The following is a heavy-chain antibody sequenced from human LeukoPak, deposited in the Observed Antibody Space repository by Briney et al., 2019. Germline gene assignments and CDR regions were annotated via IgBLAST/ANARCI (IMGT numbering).Heavy chain of an antibody. CDR2: ISASGGST. D-gene: IGHD2-2*01. CDR1: RVTLTNYA. J-gene: IGHJ4*02. CDR3: AKETKTRGGPIDY. V-gene: IGHV3-23*01. Sequence: GGSLRLSCAASRVTLTNYAMSCVRQAPGKGLEWVSAISASGGSTYYADSVKGRFTISRDNSKNTLFLQVNSLRVEDTAVYYCAKETKTRGGPIDYWGQGTLVTVSS.